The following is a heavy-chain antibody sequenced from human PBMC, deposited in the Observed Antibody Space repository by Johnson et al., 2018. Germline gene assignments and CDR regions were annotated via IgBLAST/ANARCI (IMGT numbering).Heavy chain of an antibody. CDR1: GFTFSSYA. J-gene: IGHJ3*02. Sequence: QVQLVQSGGGVVQPGRSLRLSCAASGFTFSSYAMHWVRQAPGKGLEWVAVISYDGSKKYYADSVKGRFTISRDNSKNTLYLQMNSLRAEDTAVYYCARDPGAFDIWGQGTMVTVSS. CDR3: ARDPGAFDI. V-gene: IGHV3-30-3*01. CDR2: ISYDGSKK.